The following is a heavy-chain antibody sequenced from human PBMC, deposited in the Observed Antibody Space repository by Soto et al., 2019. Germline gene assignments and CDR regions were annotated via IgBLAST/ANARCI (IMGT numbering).Heavy chain of an antibody. CDR2: IYHSGST. J-gene: IGHJ5*02. D-gene: IGHD2-2*01. CDR3: ARLAGYCISTSCYHWFDP. CDR1: GGSISSGGYS. V-gene: IGHV4-30-2*01. Sequence: SETLSLTCAVSGGSISSGGYSWSWIRQPPGKGLEWIGYIYHSGSTYYNPSLKSRVTISVDRSKNQFSLKLSSVTAADTAVYYCARLAGYCISTSCYHWFDPWGQGTLVTVSS.